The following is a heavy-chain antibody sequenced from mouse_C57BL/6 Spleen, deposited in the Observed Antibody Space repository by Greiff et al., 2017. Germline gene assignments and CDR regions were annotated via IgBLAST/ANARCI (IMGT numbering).Heavy chain of an antibody. Sequence: QVQLQQPGAELVKPGASVKLSCKASGYTFTSYCMHWVKQRPGQGLEWIGMIHPNSGSTNYNEKFKSKATLTVDQSSSTAYLQLSSLTSEDSAFYYCARSLYDYDVDYYAMDYWGQGTSVTVSS. V-gene: IGHV1-64*01. D-gene: IGHD2-4*01. CDR2: IHPNSGST. CDR3: ARSLYDYDVDYYAMDY. CDR1: GYTFTSYC. J-gene: IGHJ4*01.